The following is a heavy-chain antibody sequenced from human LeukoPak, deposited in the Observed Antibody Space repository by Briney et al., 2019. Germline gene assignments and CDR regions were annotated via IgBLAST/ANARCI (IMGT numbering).Heavy chain of an antibody. CDR3: ARVTWFGELFLDY. Sequence: SETLSLTCTVSGGSIRNYYWTWLRQPAGMGLEWLGRIFFTGISDYNPSLTSRITMSMDTSTNQFSLNLNSVTSADTAVYYCARVTWFGELFLDYWGQGTLVTVSS. D-gene: IGHD3-10*01. CDR2: IFFTGIS. V-gene: IGHV4-4*07. J-gene: IGHJ4*02. CDR1: GGSIRNYY.